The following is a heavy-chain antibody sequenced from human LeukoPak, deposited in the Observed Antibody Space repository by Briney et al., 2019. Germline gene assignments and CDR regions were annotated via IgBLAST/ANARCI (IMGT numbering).Heavy chain of an antibody. J-gene: IGHJ5*02. Sequence: PGGSLRLSCTASEFTFSNYSMNWIRQPPGKGLEWIGYIAYSGSTYYKPSLKRRVSISADTSNNQFSLKLTSVTAADTAMYYCTKGLEREYADAWGQGTLVTVSS. V-gene: IGHV4-59*03. CDR3: TKGLEREYADA. CDR1: EFTFSNYS. D-gene: IGHD2-8*01. CDR2: IAYSGST.